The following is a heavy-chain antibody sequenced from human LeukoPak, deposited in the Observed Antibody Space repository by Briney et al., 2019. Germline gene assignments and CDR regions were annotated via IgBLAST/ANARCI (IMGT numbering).Heavy chain of an antibody. CDR1: GCSISGGY. Sequence: KSSETLSLTCTVSGCSISGGYWSWIRQPPGRRLEWIGYVYTSGSTNYNPSLKSRVTISVDTSKSQFALKLSSVTAADTAVYYCAKSYFDYSTYYSYYFNLWGQGALVTVSS. V-gene: IGHV4-4*09. J-gene: IGHJ4*02. CDR3: AKSYFDYSTYYSYYFNL. CDR2: VYTSGST. D-gene: IGHD4-11*01.